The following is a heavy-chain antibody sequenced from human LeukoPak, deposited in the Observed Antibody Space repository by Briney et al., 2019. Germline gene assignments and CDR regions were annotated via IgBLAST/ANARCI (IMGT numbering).Heavy chain of an antibody. D-gene: IGHD3-10*01. CDR3: ARGRYYGSGSRARSAFDI. J-gene: IGHJ3*02. V-gene: IGHV4-34*01. CDR1: GGSFSGYH. CDR2: INHRGST. Sequence: PSETLSLTCAVYGGSFSGYHWSWIRQPPGKGLEWIGEINHRGSTNYNPSLKSRVTISVDTSKNQFSLKLSSVTAADTAVYYCARGRYYGSGSRARSAFDIWGQGTMVTVSS.